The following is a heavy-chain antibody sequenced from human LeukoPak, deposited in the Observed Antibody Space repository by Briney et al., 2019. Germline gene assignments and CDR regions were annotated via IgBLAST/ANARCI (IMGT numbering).Heavy chain of an antibody. CDR2: INAGNGNT. Sequence: ASVKVSCKASGYTFTGYYMHWVRQAPGQRLEWMGWINAGNGNTKYSQKFQGRVTITRDTSASTAYMELSSLRSEDTAVYYCARDPMYYYDSSGYPINYFDYWGQGTLVTVSS. CDR1: GYTFTGYY. D-gene: IGHD3-22*01. J-gene: IGHJ4*02. CDR3: ARDPMYYYDSSGYPINYFDY. V-gene: IGHV1-3*01.